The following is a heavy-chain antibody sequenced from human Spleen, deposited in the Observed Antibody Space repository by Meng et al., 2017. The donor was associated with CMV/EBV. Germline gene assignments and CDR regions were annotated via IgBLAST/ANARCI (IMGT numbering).Heavy chain of an antibody. D-gene: IGHD3-22*01. Sequence: SNWWTWVRQPPGKRLEWIGEMYHRGSSNYNPSLKSRITILVDKSKNQFSLTLSSVTATDTAVYYCVRDRVVVVIGANPARTNWFDPWGPGTLVTVSS. J-gene: IGHJ5*02. V-gene: IGHV4-4*02. CDR2: MYHRGSS. CDR3: VRDRVVVVIGANPARTNWFDP. CDR1: SNW.